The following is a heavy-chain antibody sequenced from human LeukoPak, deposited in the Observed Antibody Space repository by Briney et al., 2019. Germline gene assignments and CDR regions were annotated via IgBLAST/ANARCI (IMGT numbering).Heavy chain of an antibody. V-gene: IGHV4-4*09. D-gene: IGHD3-10*01. CDR1: GGSFSGYY. J-gene: IGHJ6*03. Sequence: SETLSLTCAVYGGSFSGYYWSWIRQPPGKGLEWIGYIYTSGSTNYNPSLKSRVTISVDTSKNQFSLKLSSVTAADTAVYYCARRTGYYYGSGSYPNYYMDVWGKGTTVTVSS. CDR3: ARRTGYYYGSGSYPNYYMDV. CDR2: IYTSGST.